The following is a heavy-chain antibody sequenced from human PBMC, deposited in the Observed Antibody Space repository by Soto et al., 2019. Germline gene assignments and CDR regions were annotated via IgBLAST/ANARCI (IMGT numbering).Heavy chain of an antibody. V-gene: IGHV3-30-3*01. CDR1: GFTFSSYA. Sequence: QVQLVESGGGVVQTGRSLRLSCAASGFTFSSYAMHWVRQAPGKGLEWVAVISYDGSNKYYADSVKGRFTISRDNSKNTLYLQMNSLRAEDTAVYYCARDGRVVDTGMDVWGQGTTVTVSS. D-gene: IGHD2-21*01. J-gene: IGHJ6*02. CDR2: ISYDGSNK. CDR3: ARDGRVVDTGMDV.